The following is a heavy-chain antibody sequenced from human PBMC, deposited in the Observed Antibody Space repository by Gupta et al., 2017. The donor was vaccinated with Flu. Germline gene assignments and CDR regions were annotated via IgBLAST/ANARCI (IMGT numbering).Heavy chain of an antibody. J-gene: IGHJ4*02. Sequence: EVQLVESGGGLVQPGGSLRLSCAASGFTFSSYWMSWVRQAPGKGLEWVANIKQDGTEKYYVDSVKGRFTISRDNAKNSLYLQMNSLRAEDTAVYYCARRIAGSSTGGNFDYWGQGTLVTVSS. D-gene: IGHD6-13*01. CDR1: GFTFSSYW. V-gene: IGHV3-7*01. CDR2: IKQDGTEK. CDR3: ARRIAGSSTGGNFDY.